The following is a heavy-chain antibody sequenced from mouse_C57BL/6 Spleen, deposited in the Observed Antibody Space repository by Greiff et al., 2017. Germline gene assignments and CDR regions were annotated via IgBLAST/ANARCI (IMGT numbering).Heavy chain of an antibody. Sequence: DVKLQESGPELVKPGASVKMSCKASGYTFTDYNMHWVKQSHGKSLEWIGYINPNNGGTSYNQKFKGKATFTVNKSSSTAYLDPRSLTSEDSAVYYCARKATMDHYFDYWGQGTTLTVSS. CDR3: ARKATMDHYFDY. CDR2: INPNNGGT. V-gene: IGHV1-22*01. D-gene: IGHD2-1*01. CDR1: GYTFTDYN. J-gene: IGHJ2*01.